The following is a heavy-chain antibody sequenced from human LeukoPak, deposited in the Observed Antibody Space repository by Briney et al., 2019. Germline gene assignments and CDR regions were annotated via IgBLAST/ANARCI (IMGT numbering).Heavy chain of an antibody. V-gene: IGHV4-59*01. CDR3: ARAPSGYSYGTFDY. J-gene: IGHJ4*02. Sequence: SETLSLTCTVSGGSISSYYWNWIRQPPGKGLEWIGNIYYSGGTNYNPSLKSRVTISVDTSKNQFSLKLSSVTAADTAVYYCARAPSGYSYGTFDYWGQGTLVTVSS. CDR1: GGSISSYY. CDR2: IYYSGGT. D-gene: IGHD5-18*01.